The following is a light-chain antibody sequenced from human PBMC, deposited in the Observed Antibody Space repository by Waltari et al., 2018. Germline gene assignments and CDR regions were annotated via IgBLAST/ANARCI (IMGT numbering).Light chain of an antibody. V-gene: IGKV3-11*01. J-gene: IGKJ1*01. CDR1: QSVSSY. Sequence: ETVLTQSPATLSLSPGDRATLSCRASQSVSSYLAWYQQKPGQAPRLLIYDASNRATGIPARFSGSGSGTDFTLTVTNLQPDDFAVYFCQQSFSSPWTFGQGTRV. CDR2: DAS. CDR3: QQSFSSPWT.